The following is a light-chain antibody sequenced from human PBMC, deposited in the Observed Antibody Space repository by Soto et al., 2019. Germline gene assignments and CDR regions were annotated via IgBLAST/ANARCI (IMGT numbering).Light chain of an antibody. CDR1: SSNIGSNT. CDR3: AAWDDSLHGPV. V-gene: IGLV1-44*01. J-gene: IGLJ2*01. Sequence: QLVLTQPPSASGTPGQGVTISCSGSSSNIGSNTVNWYQHLPGTAPKLLIFSNYQRPSGVPDRFSGSKSGTSASLAISRLQSEDEADYFCAAWDDSLHGPVFGGGTKLTVL. CDR2: SNY.